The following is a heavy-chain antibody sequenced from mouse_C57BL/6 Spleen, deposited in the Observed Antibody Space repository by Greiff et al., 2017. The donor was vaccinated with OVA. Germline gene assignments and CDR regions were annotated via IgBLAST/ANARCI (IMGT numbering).Heavy chain of an antibody. V-gene: IGHV1-80*01. J-gene: IGHJ3*01. D-gene: IGHD2-5*01. CDR1: GYAFSSYW. Sequence: QVQLQQSGAELVKPGASVKISCKASGYAFSSYWMNWVKQRPGKGLEWIGQIYPGDGDTNYNGKFKGKATLTADKSSSTAYMQLSSLTSEDSAVYFCARSWTYYSNYEGFAYWGQGTLVTVSA. CDR3: ARSWTYYSNYEGFAY. CDR2: IYPGDGDT.